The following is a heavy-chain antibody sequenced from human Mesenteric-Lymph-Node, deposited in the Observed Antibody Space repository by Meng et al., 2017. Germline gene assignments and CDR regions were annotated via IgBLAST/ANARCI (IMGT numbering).Heavy chain of an antibody. CDR1: GGSMNNYY. Sequence: SETLSLTCTVSGGSMNNYYWSCVRQPPGKGLEWIAYMYYGGSTNYNPSLRSRVTISVDTSKNQLSLKLSSGTAADTAVYYWARVAGVVMAAMASWSLYFDYWGQG. J-gene: IGHJ4*02. CDR3: ARVAGVVMAAMASWSLYFDY. CDR2: MYYGGST. V-gene: IGHV4-59*12. D-gene: IGHD2-21*01.